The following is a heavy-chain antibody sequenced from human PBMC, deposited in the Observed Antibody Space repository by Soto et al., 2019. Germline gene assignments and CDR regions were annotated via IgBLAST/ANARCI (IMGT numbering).Heavy chain of an antibody. D-gene: IGHD2-2*01. CDR2: IWYDGSNK. CDR3: ARDPIVVVPAALPYYYYYGMDV. J-gene: IGHJ6*02. Sequence: PGGSLRLSCAASGFTFSSYGMHWVRQAPGKXLEWVAVIWYDGSNKYYADSVKGRFTISRDNSKNTLYLQMNSLRAEDTAVYYCARDPIVVVPAALPYYYYYGMDVWGQGTTVTVSS. CDR1: GFTFSSYG. V-gene: IGHV3-33*01.